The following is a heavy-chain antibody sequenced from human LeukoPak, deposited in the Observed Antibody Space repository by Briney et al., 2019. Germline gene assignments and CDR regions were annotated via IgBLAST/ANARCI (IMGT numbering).Heavy chain of an antibody. CDR2: ISSSSTI. CDR1: GFTFSSYS. V-gene: IGHV3-48*01. CDR3: ARDWARSSSSAITPFVY. D-gene: IGHD6-6*01. J-gene: IGHJ4*02. Sequence: GGSLRLSCAASGFTFSSYSMNWVRQAPGKGLEWVSYISSSSTIYYADSVKGRFTISRDNAKNSLYLQMNSLRAEDTAVYYCARDWARSSSSAITPFVYWGQGTLVTVSS.